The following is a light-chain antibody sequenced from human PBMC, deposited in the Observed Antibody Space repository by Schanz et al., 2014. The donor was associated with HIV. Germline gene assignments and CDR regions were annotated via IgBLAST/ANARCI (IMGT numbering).Light chain of an antibody. CDR2: AAS. CDR1: QGVGTW. V-gene: IGKV1-17*03. Sequence: DIQMTQSPTSVSASVGDTVTITCRARQGVGTWLAWYQQKPGKAPKRLIYAASSLQSGVPSRFSGSGSGTEFTLTISSLQPEDFATYYCLQHNSYPRTFGQGTKVEIK. CDR3: LQHNSYPRT. J-gene: IGKJ1*01.